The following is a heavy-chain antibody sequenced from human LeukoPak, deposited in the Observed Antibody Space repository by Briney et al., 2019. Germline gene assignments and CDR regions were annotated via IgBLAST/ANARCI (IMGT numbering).Heavy chain of an antibody. J-gene: IGHJ4*02. V-gene: IGHV3-74*01. CDR3: AKPKKGIGYYFDY. Sequence: GGSLRLSCAASGFTFSSYWMHWVRQAPGKGLVWVSRINSDGSSTSYADSVKGRFTISRDNSKNTLYLQMNSLRAEDTAVYYCAKPKKGIGYYFDYWGQGTLVTVSS. CDR2: INSDGSST. CDR1: GFTFSSYW. D-gene: IGHD2-21*01.